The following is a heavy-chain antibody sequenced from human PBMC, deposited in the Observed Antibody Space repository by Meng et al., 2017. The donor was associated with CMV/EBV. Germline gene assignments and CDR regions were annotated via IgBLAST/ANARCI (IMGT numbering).Heavy chain of an antibody. CDR2: INRGGTTT. D-gene: IGHD2/OR15-2a*01. Sequence: GESLKISCAASGTPFRTHWMHWVRQAPGKGLVWVSAINRGGTTTTYADSVKGRFTISRDNAKNTLYLQMNDLRAENTAVYYCAGSPPNLVGDMYFFYAMDVWGRGTTVTVSS. V-gene: IGHV3-74*01. J-gene: IGHJ6*02. CDR1: GTPFRTHW. CDR3: AGSPPNLVGDMYFFYAMDV.